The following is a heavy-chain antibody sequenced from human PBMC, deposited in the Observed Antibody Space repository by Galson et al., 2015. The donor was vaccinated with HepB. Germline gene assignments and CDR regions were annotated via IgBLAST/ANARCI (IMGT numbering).Heavy chain of an antibody. CDR1: GFSLSSSGVG. CDR2: IYWEGNE. J-gene: IGHJ5*02. D-gene: IGHD3-10*01. V-gene: IGHV2-5*02. CDR3: AHRLSAMIRGADVAWFDP. Sequence: PALVKPTQTLTLTRTFSGFSLSSSGVGVGWIRQPPGKALEWLALIYWEGNERYSSSLKTRLTITKDTSKNQVFLTMTNMDPVDTATYYCAHRLSAMIRGADVAWFDPWGQGTLVTVSS.